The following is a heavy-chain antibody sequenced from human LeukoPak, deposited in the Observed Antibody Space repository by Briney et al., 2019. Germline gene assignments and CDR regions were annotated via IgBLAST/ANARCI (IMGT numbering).Heavy chain of an antibody. D-gene: IGHD6-13*01. CDR3: ARTDRGSIAAAFDY. Sequence: SETLSLTCTVSGGSISSGDYYWSWIRQPPGKGLEWIGYIYYSGSTHYNPSLKSRVTISVDTSKNQFSLKLSSVTAADTAVYYCARTDRGSIAAAFDYWGQGTLVTVSS. J-gene: IGHJ4*02. CDR2: IYYSGST. CDR1: GGSISSGDYY. V-gene: IGHV4-30-4*01.